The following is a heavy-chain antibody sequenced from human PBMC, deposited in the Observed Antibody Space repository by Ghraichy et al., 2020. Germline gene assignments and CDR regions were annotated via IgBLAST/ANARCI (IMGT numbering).Heavy chain of an antibody. D-gene: IGHD2-21*02. CDR3: ARDPRGGGDHN. V-gene: IGHV1-69*04. J-gene: IGHJ4*02. Sequence: SVKVSCKASGGTFSSYTISWVRQAPGQGLEWMGRIIPILGIANYAQKFQGRVTITADKSTSTAYMELSSLRSEDTAVYYCARDPRGGGDHNWGQGTLVTGSS. CDR2: IIPILGIA. CDR1: GGTFSSYT.